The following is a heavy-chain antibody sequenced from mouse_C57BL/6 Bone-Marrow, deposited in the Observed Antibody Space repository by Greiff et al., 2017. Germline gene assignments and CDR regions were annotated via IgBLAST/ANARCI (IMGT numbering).Heavy chain of an antibody. D-gene: IGHD1-1*01. CDR3: AKNPLSTVEGYAMDY. Sequence: QVQLQQSGPGLVQPSQSLSITCTVSGFSFTSYGVHWVRQSPGKGLEWLGVIWRGGSTDYNAAFMPSPCITKDNSKSQDVFKMNSLQADDTSIYYCAKNPLSTVEGYAMDYWGQGTSVTVSS. CDR2: IWRGGST. V-gene: IGHV2-5*01. CDR1: GFSFTSYG. J-gene: IGHJ4*01.